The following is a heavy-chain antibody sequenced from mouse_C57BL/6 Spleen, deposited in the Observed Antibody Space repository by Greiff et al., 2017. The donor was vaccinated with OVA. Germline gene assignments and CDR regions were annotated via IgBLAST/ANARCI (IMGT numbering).Heavy chain of an antibody. Sequence: DVMLVESGGGLVQPGGSLKLSCAASGFTFSDYYMYWVRQTPEKRLEWVAYISNGGGSTYYPDTVKGRFTISRDNAKNTLYLQMSRLKSEDTAMYYCARRGIYYDYDYYAMDYWGQGTSVTVSS. CDR1: GFTFSDYY. CDR3: ARRGIYYDYDYYAMDY. D-gene: IGHD2-4*01. V-gene: IGHV5-12*01. J-gene: IGHJ4*01. CDR2: ISNGGGST.